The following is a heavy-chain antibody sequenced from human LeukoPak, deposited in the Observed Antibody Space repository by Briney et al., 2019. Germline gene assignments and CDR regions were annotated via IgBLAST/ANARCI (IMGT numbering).Heavy chain of an antibody. J-gene: IGHJ5*02. D-gene: IGHD6-19*01. V-gene: IGHV1-24*01. CDR2: IHPEDAET. CDR3: ATDALTHSSGWYGWFDP. Sequence: ASVKVSCKVSGYTLKEISIHWVRQAPGKGLEWMGGIHPEDAETIYAQNFQGRVTMTADISTDTAYMELSSLRSEDTAVYYCATDALTHSSGWYGWFDPWGQGTLVTVSS. CDR1: GYTLKEIS.